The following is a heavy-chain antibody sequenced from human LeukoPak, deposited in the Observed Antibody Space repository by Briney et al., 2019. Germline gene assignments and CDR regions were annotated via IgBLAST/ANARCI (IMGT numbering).Heavy chain of an antibody. J-gene: IGHJ5*02. CDR3: ARDSSPGITIFGVVSSCWFDP. Sequence: GASVKVSCKASGYTFTGYYMHWVRQAPGQGLEWMGWINPNSGGTNYAQKFQGRVTMTGDTSISTAYMELSRLRSDDTAVYYCARDSSPGITIFGVVSSCWFDPWGQGTLVTVSS. V-gene: IGHV1-2*02. D-gene: IGHD3-3*01. CDR2: INPNSGGT. CDR1: GYTFTGYY.